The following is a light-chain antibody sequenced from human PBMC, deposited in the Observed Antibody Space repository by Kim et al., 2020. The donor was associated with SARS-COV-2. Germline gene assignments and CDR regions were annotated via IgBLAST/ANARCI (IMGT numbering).Light chain of an antibody. CDR3: SSYTSSTTVV. V-gene: IGLV2-14*03. CDR2: DVS. Sequence: GPSITITCAGTSSDVGGYNSVSWFQQLPGTAPKLMIYDVSNRPSGISNRFFGSKSGNTASLTISGLQAEDEADYYCSSYTSSTTVVFGGGTQLTV. CDR1: SSDVGGYNS. J-gene: IGLJ2*01.